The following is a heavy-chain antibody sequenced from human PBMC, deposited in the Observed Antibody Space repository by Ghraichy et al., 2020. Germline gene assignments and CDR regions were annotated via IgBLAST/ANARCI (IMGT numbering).Heavy chain of an antibody. CDR1: GGSVNSNNY. J-gene: IGHJ4*02. Sequence: SETLSLTCAVSGGSVNSNNYWSWVRQPPGKGLEWIGEIFHSGNTNYNPSLKSRVTMLVDKSTNHFSLKLSAVTAADTAVYYCARTYYNILTGYYHPNYLDYWGQGILVTVSS. D-gene: IGHD3-9*01. V-gene: IGHV4-4*02. CDR2: IFHSGNT. CDR3: ARTYYNILTGYYHPNYLDY.